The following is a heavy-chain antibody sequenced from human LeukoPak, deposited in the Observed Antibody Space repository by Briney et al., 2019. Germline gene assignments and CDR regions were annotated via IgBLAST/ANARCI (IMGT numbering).Heavy chain of an antibody. D-gene: IGHD1-26*01. V-gene: IGHV3-53*01. CDR1: GFSVRSDY. Sequence: GGFLRLSCAASGFSVRSDYMSWVRQAPGKGLEWVSVIYSGGSTYYADSVKGRFTISRDSSKNTLYLQMNSLRAEDTAVYYCVRESVDSGSHRWGQGTLVTVSS. J-gene: IGHJ4*02. CDR2: IYSGGST. CDR3: VRESVDSGSHR.